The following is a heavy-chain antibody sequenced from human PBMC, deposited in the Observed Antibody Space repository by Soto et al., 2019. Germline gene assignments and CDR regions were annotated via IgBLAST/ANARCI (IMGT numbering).Heavy chain of an antibody. CDR1: GGSLSGYY. Sequence: PSETLSLTCAVYGGSLSGYYWRWIRQPPGKGLEWIGEINHSGSTNYNPSLKSRVTISVDTSKNQFSLKLSSVTAADTAVYYCARGKALTYYDFWSGYQTFDYWGQGTLVTVSS. V-gene: IGHV4-34*01. CDR2: INHSGST. D-gene: IGHD3-3*01. J-gene: IGHJ4*02. CDR3: ARGKALTYYDFWSGYQTFDY.